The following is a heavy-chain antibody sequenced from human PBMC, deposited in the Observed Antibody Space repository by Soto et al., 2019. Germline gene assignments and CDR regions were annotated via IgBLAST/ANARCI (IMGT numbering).Heavy chain of an antibody. CDR1: GGSISSYY. CDR2: IYYSGST. D-gene: IGHD1-26*01. V-gene: IGHV4-59*01. CDR3: ARRYGGNFDY. J-gene: IGHJ4*02. Sequence: SETLSLTCTVSGGSISSYYWSWIRQPPGKGLEWIGYIYYSGSTNYNPSLKSRVTISIDTSKNQFSLKVSSVTAADTAVYHCARRYGGNFDYWGQGTPVTVSS.